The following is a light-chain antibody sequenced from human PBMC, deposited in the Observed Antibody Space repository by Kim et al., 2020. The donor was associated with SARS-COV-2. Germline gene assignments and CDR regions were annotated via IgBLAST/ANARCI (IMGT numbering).Light chain of an antibody. J-gene: IGKJ1*01. Sequence: SVGDRVTITCRASKGISNYLAWYQQKPGKSPKLLIYAASALQSEVPSRFSGSGSGTDFTLTISSLQPEDVGTFYCQSYNSAPWTFGQGTKVDIK. CDR1: KGISNY. V-gene: IGKV1-27*01. CDR3: QSYNSAPWT. CDR2: AAS.